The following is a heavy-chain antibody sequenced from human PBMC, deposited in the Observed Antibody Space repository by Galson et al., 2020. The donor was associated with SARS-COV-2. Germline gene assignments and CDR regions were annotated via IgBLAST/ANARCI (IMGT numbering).Heavy chain of an antibody. CDR3: ARHGASSGWYEGIDY. CDR2: IYPDDPYT. V-gene: IGHV5-51*01. D-gene: IGHD6-19*01. J-gene: IGHJ4*02. CDR1: GYSFTNYW. Sequence: GESLKISCRTSGYSFTNYWIGWVRQVPGKALEWMGIIYPDDPYTIYSPSFQGQVTISADKSISTAFLQWSSLKASDTAIYYCARHGASSGWYEGIDYWGQGTLVTVSS.